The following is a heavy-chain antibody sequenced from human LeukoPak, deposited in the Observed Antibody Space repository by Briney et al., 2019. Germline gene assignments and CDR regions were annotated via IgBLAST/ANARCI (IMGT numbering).Heavy chain of an antibody. D-gene: IGHD6-19*01. CDR1: GFTFSSYA. Sequence: GGSLRLSCAASGFTFSSYAMSWVRQAPAKGLEWVSAISGSGGSTYYADSVKGRFTISRDNSKNTLYLQMNSLRADDAAVYYCAKTLPGYSSGWSWFDPWGQGTLVTVSS. J-gene: IGHJ5*02. V-gene: IGHV3-23*01. CDR3: AKTLPGYSSGWSWFDP. CDR2: ISGSGGST.